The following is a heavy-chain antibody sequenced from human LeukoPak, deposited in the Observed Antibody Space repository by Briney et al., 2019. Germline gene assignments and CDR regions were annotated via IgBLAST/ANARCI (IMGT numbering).Heavy chain of an antibody. Sequence: PGGSLRLSCATSGFTFSSYAMSWVRQAPGKGLEWVSAISGSGGSTYYADSVKGRFTISRDNSKNTLYLQMNSLRAEDTAVYYCAKGWDFWSGRHFDYWGQGTLVTVSS. CDR2: ISGSGGST. V-gene: IGHV3-23*01. D-gene: IGHD3-3*01. J-gene: IGHJ4*02. CDR3: AKGWDFWSGRHFDY. CDR1: GFTFSSYA.